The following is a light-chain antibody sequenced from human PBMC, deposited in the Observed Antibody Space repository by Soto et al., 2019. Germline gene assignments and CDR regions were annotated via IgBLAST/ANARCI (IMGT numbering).Light chain of an antibody. CDR1: QSVSSN. J-gene: IGKJ2*01. V-gene: IGKV3-15*01. CDR3: QQYNNWPYT. CDR2: GAS. Sequence: EIVMTQSPATLSVSPGERATLSCRASQSVSSNLAWYQQKPGQAPRLLIYGASTRATGIPARFSGSGSGTEFXLXIXXXXXXXXAVYYCQQYNNWPYTFGQGTKLE.